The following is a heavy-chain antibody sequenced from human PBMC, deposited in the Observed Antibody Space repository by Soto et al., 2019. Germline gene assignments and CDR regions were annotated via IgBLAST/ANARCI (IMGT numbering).Heavy chain of an antibody. CDR1: GGTFSSYA. D-gene: IGHD1-26*01. CDR3: ARVPRELLQPFDY. CDR2: IIPIFGIA. J-gene: IGHJ4*02. V-gene: IGHV1-69*10. Sequence: ASVKVSCKASGGTFSSYAISWVRQAPGQGLEWMGGIIPIFGIANYAQKFQGRVTITADKSTSTAYMELRSLRSDDTAVYYCARVPRELLQPFDYWGQGTLVTVSS.